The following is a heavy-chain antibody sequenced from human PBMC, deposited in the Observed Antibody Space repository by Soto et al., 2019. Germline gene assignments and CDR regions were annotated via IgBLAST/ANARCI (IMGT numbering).Heavy chain of an antibody. CDR1: GYTFTNDA. J-gene: IGHJ4*02. V-gene: IGHV1-69*01. D-gene: IGHD3-3*01. CDR2: IIPIFGTA. CDR3: ARGGDGYYQYYFDY. Sequence: SVKVYCKTSGYTFTNDAIHWVRQAPGQGLEWMGGIIPIFGTANYAQKFQGRVTITADESTSTAYMELSSLRSEDTAVYYCARGGDGYYQYYFDYWGQGTLVTVSS.